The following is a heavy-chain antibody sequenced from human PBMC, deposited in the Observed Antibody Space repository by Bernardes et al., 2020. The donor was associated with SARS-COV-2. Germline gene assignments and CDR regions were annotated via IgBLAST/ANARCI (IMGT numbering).Heavy chain of an antibody. J-gene: IGHJ6*02. Sequence: GESLKISCKGSGYNFAKSWIAWVRQMPGKGLEWMGMIYVGDSDTRYSPSFQGQVTVSVDKSISTAYLQWSSLKASDTAMYYCARRYGDYGMDVWGQGTTVTVSS. CDR1: GYNFAKSW. CDR3: ARRYGDYGMDV. V-gene: IGHV5-51*01. D-gene: IGHD3-10*01. CDR2: IYVGDSDT.